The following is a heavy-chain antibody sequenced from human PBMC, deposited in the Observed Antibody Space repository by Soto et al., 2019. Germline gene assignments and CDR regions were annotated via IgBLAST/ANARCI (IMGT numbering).Heavy chain of an antibody. J-gene: IGHJ4*02. CDR2: ISSSSSYI. Sequence: VGSLRLSCAASGFTFSSYSMNWVRRAPGKGLEWVSSISSSSSYIYYADSVKGRFTISRDNAKNSLYLQMNSLRAEDTAVYYCARDLRGYCSSTSCPFDYWGQGTLVTVSS. D-gene: IGHD2-2*01. CDR3: ARDLRGYCSSTSCPFDY. V-gene: IGHV3-21*01. CDR1: GFTFSSYS.